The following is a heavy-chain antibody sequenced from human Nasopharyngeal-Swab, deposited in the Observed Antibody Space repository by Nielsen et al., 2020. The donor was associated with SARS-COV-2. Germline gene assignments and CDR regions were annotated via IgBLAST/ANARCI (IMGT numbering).Heavy chain of an antibody. D-gene: IGHD2-2*01. CDR1: GFTFSGYY. CDR2: ISSSGSTI. V-gene: IGHV3-11*04. J-gene: IGHJ6*02. CDR3: ARSPGEYCSSTSCYASRDNYYYYGMDV. Sequence: GESLKISCAASGFTFSGYYMSWIRQAPGKGLEWVSYISSSGSTIYYADSVKGRFTISRDNAKNSLYLQMNSLRAEDTAVYYCARSPGEYCSSTSCYASRDNYYYYGMDVWGQGTTVTVSS.